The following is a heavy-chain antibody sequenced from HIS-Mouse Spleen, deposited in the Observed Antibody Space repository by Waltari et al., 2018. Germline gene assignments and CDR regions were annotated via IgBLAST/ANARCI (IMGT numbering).Heavy chain of an antibody. Sequence: QVQLQESGPGLVKPSETLSLTCTVSGGSISSYYWSWIRQPPGKGLEWIGYIYYSGSPNYNPSLKSRVTISVDTSKNQFSLKLSSVTAADTAVYYCARHYKLRIAASRGAFDIWGQGTMVTVSS. D-gene: IGHD6-6*01. CDR2: IYYSGSP. CDR3: ARHYKLRIAASRGAFDI. CDR1: GGSISSYY. J-gene: IGHJ3*02. V-gene: IGHV4-59*08.